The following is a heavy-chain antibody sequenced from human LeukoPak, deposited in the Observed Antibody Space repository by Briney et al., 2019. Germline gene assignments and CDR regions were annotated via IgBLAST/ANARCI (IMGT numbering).Heavy chain of an antibody. CDR1: GYTFTNYA. CDR2: INAGNGNT. J-gene: IGHJ3*02. V-gene: IGHV1-3*03. Sequence: ASVKVSCKASGYTFTNYAMNWVRQAPGQRLECMGWINAGNGNTKYSQEFQGRVTITRDTSASTAYMELSSLRSEDMAVYYCARLRGSYYAFDIWGQGTMVTVSS. D-gene: IGHD1-26*01. CDR3: ARLRGSYYAFDI.